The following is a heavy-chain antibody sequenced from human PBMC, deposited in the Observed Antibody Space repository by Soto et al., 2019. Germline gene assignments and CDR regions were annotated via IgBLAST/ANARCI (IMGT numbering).Heavy chain of an antibody. CDR2: IITIFGTA. CDR3: ASYPLSGSYPRKGAFDI. J-gene: IGHJ3*02. V-gene: IGHV1-69*12. Sequence: QVQLVQSGAEVKKPGSSVKVSCKASGGTLSSYAISWVRQAPGQGLEWMGGIITIFGTANYAQKLQGRVTIIVDESTSTAYMELSSLRSEDTAVYYCASYPLSGSYPRKGAFDIWGQGTMVTVSS. CDR1: GGTLSSYA. D-gene: IGHD1-26*01.